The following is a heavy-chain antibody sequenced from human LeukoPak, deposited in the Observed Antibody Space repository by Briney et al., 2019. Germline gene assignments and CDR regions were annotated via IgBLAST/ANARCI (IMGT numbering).Heavy chain of an antibody. CDR3: AGGYSSSWYTFDP. V-gene: IGHV3-7*01. D-gene: IGHD6-13*01. Sequence: GGSLRLSCAASGFTFSTYWMTWVRQAPGKGLEWVGNIKGDGSEKYYVDSVKGRFTISRDNAKNSLYLQMNSLRAEDTAVYYCAGGYSSSWYTFDPWGQGTLVTVSS. J-gene: IGHJ5*02. CDR2: IKGDGSEK. CDR1: GFTFSTYW.